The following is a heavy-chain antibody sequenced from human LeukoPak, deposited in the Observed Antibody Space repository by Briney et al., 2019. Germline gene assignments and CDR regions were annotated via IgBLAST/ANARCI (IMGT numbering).Heavy chain of an antibody. V-gene: IGHV4-4*02. J-gene: IGHJ3*02. Sequence: SGTLSLTCAVSGGSISSSNWWSWVRQPPGKGLEWIGEIYHSGSTNYNPSLKSRVTISVDKSKNQFSLKLSSVTAADTAVYYCARFGAVAGENLDAFDIWGQGTMVTDSS. CDR1: GGSISSSNW. CDR3: ARFGAVAGENLDAFDI. D-gene: IGHD6-19*01. CDR2: IYHSGST.